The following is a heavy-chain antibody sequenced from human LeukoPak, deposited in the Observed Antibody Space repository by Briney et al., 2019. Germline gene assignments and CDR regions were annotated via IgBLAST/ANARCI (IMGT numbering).Heavy chain of an antibody. Sequence: ASVKVSCKVSGYTLTGLSMHWVRQAPGKGLEWMGGFDPEDGETIYAQKFQGRVTMTEDTSTDTAYMELSSLRSEDTTVYYCATVDMATIWFNYWGQGTLVTVSS. J-gene: IGHJ4*02. CDR1: GYTLTGLS. V-gene: IGHV1-24*01. CDR2: FDPEDGET. D-gene: IGHD5-24*01. CDR3: ATVDMATIWFNY.